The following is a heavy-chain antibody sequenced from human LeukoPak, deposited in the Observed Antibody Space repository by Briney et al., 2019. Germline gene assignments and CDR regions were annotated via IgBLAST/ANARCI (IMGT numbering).Heavy chain of an antibody. D-gene: IGHD3-3*01. J-gene: IGHJ4*02. V-gene: IGHV3-23*01. CDR2: ISGSGGST. CDR3: AKDTYDFWSGYFDY. Sequence: PGGSLRLSCAASGFAFSSYAMSWVRQAPGKGLEWVSAISGSGGSTYYADSVKGRSTISRDNSKNTLYLQMNSLRAEDTAVYYCAKDTYDFWSGYFDYWGQGTLVTVSS. CDR1: GFAFSSYA.